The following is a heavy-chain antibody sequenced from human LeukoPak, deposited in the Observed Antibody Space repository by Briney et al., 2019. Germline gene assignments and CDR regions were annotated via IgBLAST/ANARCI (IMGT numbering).Heavy chain of an antibody. CDR1: GGSIWSCY. V-gene: IGHV4-59*01. CDR2: IYYSGST. CDR3: ARGGPTADSTGWLFEY. J-gene: IGHJ4*02. Sequence: PSETLSLTCTVSGGSIWSCYWSWIRQPPGKGLEWIGYIYYSGSTSYDPSLKSRVTISVDTSKNQFSLKLSSVTAADTAVYYCARGGPTADSTGWLFEYWGQGTLVTVSS. D-gene: IGHD6-19*01.